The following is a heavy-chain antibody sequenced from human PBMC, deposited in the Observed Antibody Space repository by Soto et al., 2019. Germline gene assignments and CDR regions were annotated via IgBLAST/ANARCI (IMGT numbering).Heavy chain of an antibody. V-gene: IGHV1-24*01. CDR2: FDPEDGET. CDR3: ATNRANYYDSSGYTYYGMDV. CDR1: GYTLTELS. J-gene: IGHJ6*02. Sequence: QVQLVQSGAEVKKPGASVKVSCKVSGYTLTELSMHWVRQAPGKGLEWMGGFDPEDGETIYAQKFQGRVTMTEDTATDTAYMELSSLRSEDTAVYYCATNRANYYDSSGYTYYGMDVWGQGTTVTVSS. D-gene: IGHD3-22*01.